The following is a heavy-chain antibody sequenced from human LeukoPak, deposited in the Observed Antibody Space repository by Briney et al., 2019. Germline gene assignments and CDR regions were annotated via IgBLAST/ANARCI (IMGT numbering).Heavy chain of an antibody. CDR1: GFTFIDYD. Sequence: PGGSLRLSCAASGFTFIDYDMHWVRQVIGKGLEWVSAIGIRGDTHYSGSVKGRFTISRENAESSLYLQMNSLRAEDTAVYFCAKRGVVIRVILVGFHKEAYYFDSWGQGALVTVSS. CDR3: AKRGVVIRVILVGFHKEAYYFDS. D-gene: IGHD3-22*01. V-gene: IGHV3-13*01. CDR2: IGIRGDT. J-gene: IGHJ4*02.